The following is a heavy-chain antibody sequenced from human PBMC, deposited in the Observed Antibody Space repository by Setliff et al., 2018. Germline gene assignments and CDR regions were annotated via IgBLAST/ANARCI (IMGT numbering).Heavy chain of an antibody. V-gene: IGHV3-48*04. Sequence: PGGSLRLSCAASGFNFMNYGMNWVRQTPGKGLEWISYISSLGGSLIYYADSVRGRFTISRDNAENTLYLQMNSLRTEDTAVYYCAKRGDSSSWLEYWGQGTLVTVS. CDR1: GFNFMNYG. CDR2: ISSLGGSLI. CDR3: AKRGDSSSWLEY. J-gene: IGHJ4*02. D-gene: IGHD6-13*01.